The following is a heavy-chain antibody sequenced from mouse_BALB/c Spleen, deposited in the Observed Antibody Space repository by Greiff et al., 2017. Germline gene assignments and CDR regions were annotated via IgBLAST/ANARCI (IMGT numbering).Heavy chain of an antibody. V-gene: IGHV2-6-7*01. Sequence: QVQLQQSGPGLVAPSQSLSITCTVSGFSLTGYGVNWVRQPPGKGLEWLGMIWGDGSTDYNSALKSRLSISKDNSKSQVFLKMNSLQTDDTARYYCARGYDYDGRRTVYAMDYWGQGTSVTVSS. D-gene: IGHD2-4*01. J-gene: IGHJ4*01. CDR2: IWGDGST. CDR3: ARGYDYDGRRTVYAMDY. CDR1: GFSLTGYG.